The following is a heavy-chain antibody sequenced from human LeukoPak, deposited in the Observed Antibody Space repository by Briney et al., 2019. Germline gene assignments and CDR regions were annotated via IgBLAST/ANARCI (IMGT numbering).Heavy chain of an antibody. J-gene: IGHJ4*02. CDR2: TYYSGST. CDR1: GGSISSYY. D-gene: IGHD3-10*01. CDR3: ARHQYYYGSGSYHFDY. V-gene: IGHV4-59*08. Sequence: SETLSLTCTVSGGSISSYYWSWIRQPPGKGLEWIGYTYYSGSTNYNPSLKSRVTISVDTSKNQFSLKLSSVTAADTAVYYCARHQYYYGSGSYHFDYWGQGTLVTVSS.